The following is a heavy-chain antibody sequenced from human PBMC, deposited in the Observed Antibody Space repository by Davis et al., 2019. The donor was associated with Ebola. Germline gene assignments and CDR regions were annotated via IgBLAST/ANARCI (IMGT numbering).Heavy chain of an antibody. Sequence: GESLKISCAGSGFPFDNPWMNWVRQAPGKGLEWISHIRGKSDYITYSDSVNGRFTISRDNAKDSLYLQLNSLRDDDTAMYYCVRDLDWAFDYWGRGTLVTVSS. J-gene: IGHJ2*01. CDR3: VRDLDWAFDY. CDR2: IRGKSDYI. V-gene: IGHV3-48*02. CDR1: GFPFDNPW.